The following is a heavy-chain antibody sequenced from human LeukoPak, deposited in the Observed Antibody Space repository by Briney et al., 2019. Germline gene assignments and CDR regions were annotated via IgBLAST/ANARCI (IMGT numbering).Heavy chain of an antibody. CDR3: AKSNGYGLIDI. D-gene: IGHD3-10*01. V-gene: IGHV4-34*01. J-gene: IGHJ3*02. CDR2: INHSGST. CDR1: GGSFSGYY. Sequence: SETLSLTCAVYGGSFSGYYWSWIRQPPGKGLEWIGEINHSGSTNYNPSPKNRVTISVDTPKNHFSLKLSAVTSADTAVYYCAKSNGYGLIDIWGQGTMVTVSS.